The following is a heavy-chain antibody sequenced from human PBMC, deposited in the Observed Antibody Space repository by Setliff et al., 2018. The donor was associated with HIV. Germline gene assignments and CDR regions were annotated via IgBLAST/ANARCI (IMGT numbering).Heavy chain of an antibody. Sequence: PGGSLRLSCVASGFRFRTYAMSWVRQAPGKGLESVSFISSSGSTIYYADSVKGRFTISRDNAKNSLYLQMNSLTAEDTAVYYCARDVSWRVRTYIDYWGQGALVTVSS. V-gene: IGHV3-48*04. CDR1: GFRFRTYA. D-gene: IGHD3-3*01. CDR2: ISSSGSTI. CDR3: ARDVSWRVRTYIDY. J-gene: IGHJ4*02.